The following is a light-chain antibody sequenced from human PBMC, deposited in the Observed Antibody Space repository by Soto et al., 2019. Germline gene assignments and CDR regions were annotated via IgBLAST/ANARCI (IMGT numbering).Light chain of an antibody. CDR1: SSNIGINY. V-gene: IGLV1-47*01. J-gene: IGLJ3*02. Sequence: QSVLTQPPSASGTPGQRVTISCSGSSSNIGINYVYWYQQLPGTAPKLLIYRNNQWPSGVPDRFSGSKSGTSASLAISGLRSEDEADYYCAAWDDSLSSPVFGGGTKLTVL. CDR3: AAWDDSLSSPV. CDR2: RNN.